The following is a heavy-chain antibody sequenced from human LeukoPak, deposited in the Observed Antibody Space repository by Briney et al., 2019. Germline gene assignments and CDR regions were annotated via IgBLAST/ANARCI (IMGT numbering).Heavy chain of an antibody. CDR2: ISSSSSYI. J-gene: IGHJ4*02. V-gene: IGHV3-21*01. Sequence: GGSLRLPCAASGSTFSSYSMSWVRQAPEKGLEWVSSISSSSSYIYYADSVKGRFTISRDNAKNSLYLQMNSLRAEDTAVYYCARGALGVALDYWGQGTLVTVSS. CDR3: ARGALGVALDY. D-gene: IGHD5-12*01. CDR1: GSTFSSYS.